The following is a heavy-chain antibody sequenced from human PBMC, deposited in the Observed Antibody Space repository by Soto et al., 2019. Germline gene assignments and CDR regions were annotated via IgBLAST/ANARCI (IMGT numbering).Heavy chain of an antibody. V-gene: IGHV3-30*18. Sequence: PGGSLRLSCAASGFIFSSYAMHWVRQAPGKGLEWVAVISYAGNNEYYADSVKGRFTISRDNSKNTLYLQMNGLRAEDTAVYFCAKAPSGIVVVVAATDAYYFGMDVWGQGTTVTVSS. J-gene: IGHJ6*02. CDR3: AKAPSGIVVVVAATDAYYFGMDV. CDR2: ISYAGNNE. D-gene: IGHD2-15*01. CDR1: GFIFSSYA.